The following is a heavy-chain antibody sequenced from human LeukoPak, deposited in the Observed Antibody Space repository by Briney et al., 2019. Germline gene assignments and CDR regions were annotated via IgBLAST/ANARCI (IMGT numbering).Heavy chain of an antibody. CDR1: GGSFSGYY. J-gene: IGHJ4*02. CDR2: INHSGST. D-gene: IGHD6-19*01. Sequence: SETLSLTCAVYGGSFSGYYWSWIRQPPGKGLEWIGEINHSGSTNYNPSLKSRVTISVDTSKNQFSLKLSSVTAAGTAVYYCARVSSGWYGLRPGFDYWGQGTLVTVSS. V-gene: IGHV4-34*01. CDR3: ARVSSGWYGLRPGFDY.